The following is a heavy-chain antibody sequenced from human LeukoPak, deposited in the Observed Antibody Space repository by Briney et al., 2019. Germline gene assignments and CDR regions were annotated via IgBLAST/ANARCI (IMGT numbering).Heavy chain of an antibody. Sequence: PGGSLRLSCEASGFTLSIYWMSWVRQAPGKGLEWVANIKEDGSEKYYVDSVRGRFTLSRDNAKNSLYLQMNSLRAEDTAVYYCARRFIAAAFFDHWGQGTLVAVSS. CDR2: IKEDGSEK. D-gene: IGHD6-13*01. J-gene: IGHJ4*02. V-gene: IGHV3-7*01. CDR1: GFTLSIYW. CDR3: ARRFIAAAFFDH.